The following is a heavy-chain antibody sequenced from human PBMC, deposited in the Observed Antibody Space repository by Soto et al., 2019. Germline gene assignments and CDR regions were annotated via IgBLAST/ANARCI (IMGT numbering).Heavy chain of an antibody. J-gene: IGHJ3*02. CDR2: ISGSGGST. CDR3: ARVFPPGRHFDGLPAGTAGPTGAFDI. CDR1: GFTFSSYA. Sequence: GGSLRLSCAASGFTFSSYAMSWVRQAPGKGLEWVSAISGSGGSTYYADSVKGRFTISRDTSKNTLYLQMNSLRTEDTAVYYCARVFPPGRHFDGLPAGTAGPTGAFDIWGQGTMVTVSS. V-gene: IGHV3-23*01. D-gene: IGHD3-10*01.